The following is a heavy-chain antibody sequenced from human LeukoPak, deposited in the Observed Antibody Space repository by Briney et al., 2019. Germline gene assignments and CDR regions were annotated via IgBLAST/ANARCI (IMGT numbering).Heavy chain of an antibody. J-gene: IGHJ6*03. CDR3: ARDFEDSDYYYYYMDV. CDR1: GFTFDDYG. CDR2: INWNGGST. V-gene: IGHV3-20*04. D-gene: IGHD2-15*01. Sequence: GGSLRLSCAASGFTFDDYGMSWVRQAPGKGLEWVSGINWNGGSTGYADSVKGRFTISRDNAKNSLYLQMNSLRAEDTAVYYCARDFEDSDYYYYYMDVWGKGTTVTVSS.